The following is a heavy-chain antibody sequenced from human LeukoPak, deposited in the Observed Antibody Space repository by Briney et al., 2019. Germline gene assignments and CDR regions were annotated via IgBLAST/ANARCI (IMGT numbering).Heavy chain of an antibody. CDR1: GGSFSGYY. J-gene: IGHJ5*02. V-gene: IGHV4-34*01. CDR2: INHSGST. Sequence: SETLSLTCAVYGGSFSGYYWSWIRQPPGKGLEWIGEINHSGSTNYNPSLKSRVTISVDKSKNQFSLKLSSVTAADTAVYYCASSTNSGSRPLTNWFDPWGQGTLVTVSS. CDR3: ASSTNSGSRPLTNWFDP. D-gene: IGHD1-26*01.